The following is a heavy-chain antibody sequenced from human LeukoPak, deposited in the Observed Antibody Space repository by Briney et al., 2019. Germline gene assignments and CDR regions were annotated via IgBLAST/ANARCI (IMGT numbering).Heavy chain of an antibody. J-gene: IGHJ4*02. CDR1: GYTFTYYY. CDR3: ARANFLYCSSSTCLFDY. Sequence: ASVKVSCKASGYTFTYYYMHWVRQAPGQGFEWMRWINPNDGDTNYAQKFQGRVTMTRDTSISTAHMEVSRLRSDGTAVYYCARANFLYCSSSTCLFDYWRQGTLVTVSS. CDR2: INPNDGDT. V-gene: IGHV1-2*02. D-gene: IGHD2-2*01.